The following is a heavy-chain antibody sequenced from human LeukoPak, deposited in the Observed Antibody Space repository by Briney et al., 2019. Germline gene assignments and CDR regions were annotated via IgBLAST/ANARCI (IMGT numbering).Heavy chain of an antibody. D-gene: IGHD3-22*01. Sequence: SETLSLTCTVSGGSISSSSYYWGWIRQPPGKGLEWIGSIYYSGSTYYNPSLKSRVTISVDTSKNQFSPKLSSVTAADTAVYYCARDPPAIVVVTSRFDIWGQGTMVTVSS. CDR2: IYYSGST. V-gene: IGHV4-39*07. CDR1: GGSISSSSYY. J-gene: IGHJ3*02. CDR3: ARDPPAIVVVTSRFDI.